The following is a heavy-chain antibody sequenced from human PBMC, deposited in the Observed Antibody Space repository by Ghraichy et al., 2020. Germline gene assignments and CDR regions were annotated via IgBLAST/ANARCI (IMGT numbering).Heavy chain of an antibody. J-gene: IGHJ6*02. Sequence: GGSLRLSCAASGFIFSGYSMNWVRQAPGKGLEWVAYLSSSSTYIHYADSLRGRFTISRDNAKNSLYLQMNSLRAEDTAVYYCARAFNSYYYAMDVWGQGTTVTVSS. CDR2: LSSSSTYI. CDR3: ARAFNSYYYAMDV. V-gene: IGHV3-21*01. CDR1: GFIFSGYS.